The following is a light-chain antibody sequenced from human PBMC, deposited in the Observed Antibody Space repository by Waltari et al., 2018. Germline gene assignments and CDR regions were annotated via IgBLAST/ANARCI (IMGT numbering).Light chain of an antibody. V-gene: IGLV6-57*04. CDR2: KDN. CDR1: RGSITSDF. Sequence: NFVLTQPHSVSGSPGRTVTISCTRSRGSITSDFVQWYRLRPGSAPTTIIYKDNQRPSGVPDRFSGSIDTSSNSASFTISGLTTEDEADYYCQTCDTTVLIFGGGTQLTVL. J-gene: IGLJ2*01. CDR3: QTCDTTVLI.